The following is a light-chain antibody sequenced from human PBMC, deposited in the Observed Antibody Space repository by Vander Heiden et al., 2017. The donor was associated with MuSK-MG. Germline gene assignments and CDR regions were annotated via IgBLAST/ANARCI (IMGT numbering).Light chain of an antibody. J-gene: IGKJ2*01. CDR1: QGISNY. CDR2: AAS. V-gene: IGKV1-27*01. Sequence: DIQMTQSPSSLSASVEDRVTITCRASQGISNYLAWYQQKPGKVPKLLIYAASTLQSGVPSRFSGSGYGTDFTLTISSRQPEDVATYYCQKYNSALMYTFGQGTKLEIK. CDR3: QKYNSALMYT.